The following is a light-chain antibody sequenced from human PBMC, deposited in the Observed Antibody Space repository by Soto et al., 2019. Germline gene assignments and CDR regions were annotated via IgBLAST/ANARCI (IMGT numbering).Light chain of an antibody. J-gene: IGLJ3*02. Sequence: QSALTQPASVSGSRGQSITISCTGTSSDVGGCNYVSWYQQHPDKAPKLMIYEVTNRPSGVSNRFSGSKSANTASLTISGLQAEDEADYYCSSYSRRNTWVFGGGTKLTVL. CDR1: SSDVGGCNY. CDR2: EVT. CDR3: SSYSRRNTWV. V-gene: IGLV2-14*01.